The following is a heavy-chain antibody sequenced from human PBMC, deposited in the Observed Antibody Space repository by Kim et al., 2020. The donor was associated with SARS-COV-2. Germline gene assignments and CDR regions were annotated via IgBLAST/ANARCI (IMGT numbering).Heavy chain of an antibody. CDR2: IYYSGST. Sequence: SETLSLTCTVSGGSISSGGYYWSWIRQHPGKGLEWIGYIYYSGSTYYNPSLKSRVTISVDTSKNQFSLKRSSVTAADTAVYYCAREGIAAAGTADYWGQGTLVTVSS. CDR1: GGSISSGGYY. D-gene: IGHD6-13*01. CDR3: AREGIAAAGTADY. J-gene: IGHJ4*02. V-gene: IGHV4-31*03.